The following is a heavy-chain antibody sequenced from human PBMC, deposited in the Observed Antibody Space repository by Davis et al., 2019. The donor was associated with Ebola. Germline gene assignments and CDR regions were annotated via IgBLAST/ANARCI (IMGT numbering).Heavy chain of an antibody. CDR2: IYSGGST. V-gene: IGHV3-66*01. J-gene: IGHJ4*02. CDR1: GFTVSSNF. Sequence: ESLKISCAASGFTVSSNFMSWVRQAPGKGLEWVSVIYSGGSTYYADSVKGRFTISRDNSKNPLYLQMNSLRAEDTAVYYCASLLTRGQGTLVTVSS. CDR3: ASLLT. D-gene: IGHD2/OR15-2a*01.